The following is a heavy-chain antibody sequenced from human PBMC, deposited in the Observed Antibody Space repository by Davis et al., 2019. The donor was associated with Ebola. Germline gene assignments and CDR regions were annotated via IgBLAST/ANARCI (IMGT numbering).Heavy chain of an antibody. CDR1: GYTFTSYY. CDR3: ARGYCSGGSCYSRWFDP. Sequence: AASVKVSCKVSGYTFTSYYMHWVRQAPGQGLEWMGIINPSGGSTSYAQKFQGRVTMTRDTSTSTVYMELSSLRSEDTAVYYCARGYCSGGSCYSRWFDPWGQGTLVTVSS. CDR2: INPSGGST. V-gene: IGHV1-46*01. J-gene: IGHJ5*02. D-gene: IGHD2-15*01.